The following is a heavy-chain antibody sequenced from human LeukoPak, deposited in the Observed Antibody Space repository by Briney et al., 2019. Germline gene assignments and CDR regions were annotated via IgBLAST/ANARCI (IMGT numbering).Heavy chain of an antibody. Sequence: EGSLRLSCAASGFTFSSYAMSWVRQAPGKGLEWVSAISGSGGSTYYADSVKGRFTISRDNSKNTLYLQMNSLRAEDTAVYYCAKDPGDNSNQNADFDYWGQGTLVTVSS. J-gene: IGHJ4*02. CDR3: AKDPGDNSNQNADFDY. CDR2: ISGSGGST. CDR1: GFTFSSYA. V-gene: IGHV3-23*01. D-gene: IGHD4-11*01.